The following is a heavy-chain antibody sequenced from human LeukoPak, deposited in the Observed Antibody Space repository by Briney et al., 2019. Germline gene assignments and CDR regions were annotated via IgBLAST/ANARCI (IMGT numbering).Heavy chain of an antibody. D-gene: IGHD1-14*01. CDR1: GGSFSGYY. J-gene: IGHJ4*02. CDR3: ARDSGYNKFDY. CDR2: IKTDGSQK. V-gene: IGHV3-7*01. Sequence: ETLSLTCAVYGGSFSGYYWSWIRQPPGKGLEWVANIKTDGSQKYYLDSVKGRFTISRDNAKNSLYLQMNNLRAEDTAVYYCARDSGYNKFDYWGQGTLVTVSS.